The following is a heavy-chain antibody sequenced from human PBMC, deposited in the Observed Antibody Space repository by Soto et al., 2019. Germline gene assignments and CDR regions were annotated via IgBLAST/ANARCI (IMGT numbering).Heavy chain of an antibody. V-gene: IGHV3-30*18. Sequence: QEHLVESGGGVLQPGMSLRLSCVASGFSFSKYGMHWVRQAPGKGLEWVASVSSDGSNKYYADSVKGRFTISRDNSKSTLYLQVDSLRGDDTAVYYCAKDRVIQLLPIWPDPWGQGTLVTVSS. CDR1: GFSFSKYG. CDR3: AKDRVIQLLPIWPDP. CDR2: VSSDGSNK. D-gene: IGHD2-2*01. J-gene: IGHJ5*02.